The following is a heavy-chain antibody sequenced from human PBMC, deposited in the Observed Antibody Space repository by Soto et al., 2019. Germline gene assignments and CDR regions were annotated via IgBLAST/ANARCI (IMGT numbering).Heavy chain of an antibody. Sequence: VKVSCKASGSTFTSYDINWVRQATGQGLEWMGWMNPNSGNTGYAQKFQGRVTMTRNTSISTAYMELSSLRSEDTAVYYCARVSGEWWQRNMDAWGKGTTVTVSS. D-gene: IGHD2-15*01. CDR3: ARVSGEWWQRNMDA. CDR2: MNPNSGNT. J-gene: IGHJ6*03. V-gene: IGHV1-8*01. CDR1: GSTFTSYD.